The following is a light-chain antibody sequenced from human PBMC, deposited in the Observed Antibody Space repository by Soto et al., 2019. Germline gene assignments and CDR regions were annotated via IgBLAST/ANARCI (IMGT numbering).Light chain of an antibody. Sequence: DIQMCHRLASLCAYIGDRVTITIRASQGITNFLAWFQQKPGKAPKSLIYDASSLQSGVPSTFSGSGYGTDFTFTISSLRPEAIATYYCQKSVHRPLFGPGTKVDI. CDR3: QKSVHRPL. J-gene: IGKJ3*01. V-gene: IGKV1-16*01. CDR1: QGITNF. CDR2: DAS.